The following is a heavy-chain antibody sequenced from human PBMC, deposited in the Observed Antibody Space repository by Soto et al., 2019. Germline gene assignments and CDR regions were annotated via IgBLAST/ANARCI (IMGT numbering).Heavy chain of an antibody. Sequence: LRLSCAASGFTFSSYDMHWVRQATGKGLEWDSAIGTAGDTYYPGSVKGRFTISRENAKNSLYLQMNSLRAGNTAVYYCARGRYDSGGDAFDIWGQGTMVTVSS. D-gene: IGHD3-22*01. J-gene: IGHJ3*02. V-gene: IGHV3-13*04. CDR3: ARGRYDSGGDAFDI. CDR1: GFTFSSYD. CDR2: IGTAGDT.